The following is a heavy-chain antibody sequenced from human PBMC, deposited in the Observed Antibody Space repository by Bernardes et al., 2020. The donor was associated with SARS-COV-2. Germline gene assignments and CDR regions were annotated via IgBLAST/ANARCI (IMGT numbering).Heavy chain of an antibody. D-gene: IGHD2-21*01. CDR2: TYSSGGA. Sequence: SETLSLTCSVSGGSISNSNDDWGWIRQPPGKGLEWIGTTYSSGGAYYNPSLQSRVRAAVDTSKNQCSLRLSFVTTADTAIYYCAGSSCGIDCYIGGLRSWDYGMDVWGQGTTVTVSS. CDR3: AGSSCGIDCYIGGLRSWDYGMDV. J-gene: IGHJ6*02. V-gene: IGHV4-39*01. CDR1: GGSISNSNDD.